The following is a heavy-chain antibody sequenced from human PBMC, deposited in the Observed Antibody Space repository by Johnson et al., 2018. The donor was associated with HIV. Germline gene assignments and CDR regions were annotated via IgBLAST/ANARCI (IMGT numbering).Heavy chain of an antibody. CDR3: AKGRSGGSGAFDI. CDR1: GFTFDDYG. CDR2: MNWHGGST. Sequence: VQLVESGGGVVRHGGSLRLSCAASGFTFDDYGMSWVRQAPGTGLEWVSGMNWHGGSTGYADSVKGRFTISRDNSKNTLYVQMNRLRPEDTAAYFCAKGRSGGSGAFDIWGQGTVVTVSS. J-gene: IGHJ3*02. D-gene: IGHD3-10*01. V-gene: IGHV3-20*04.